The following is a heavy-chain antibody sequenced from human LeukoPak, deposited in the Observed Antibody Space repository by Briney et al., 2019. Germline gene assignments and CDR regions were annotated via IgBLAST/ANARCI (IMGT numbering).Heavy chain of an antibody. J-gene: IGHJ6*02. CDR1: GGTFSSYA. V-gene: IGHV1-69*01. D-gene: IGHD3-9*01. CDR2: IIPIFGTA. Sequence: SMKVSCKASGGTFSSYAISWVRQAPGQGLEWMGGIIPIFGTANYAQKFQGRVTITADESTSTAYMELSSLRSEDTAVYYCARGHYDILTGYYNARNPNYFYYGMDVWGQGTTVTVSS. CDR3: ARGHYDILTGYYNARNPNYFYYGMDV.